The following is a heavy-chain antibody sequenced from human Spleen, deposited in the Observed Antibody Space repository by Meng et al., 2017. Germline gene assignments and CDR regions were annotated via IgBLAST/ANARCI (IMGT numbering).Heavy chain of an antibody. CDR2: INHSGST. Sequence: ESLKISCAASGFTFSSYSMNWVRQPPGKGLEWIGEINHSGSTYYNPSLKSRVTMSLDTSKNQFSLKLSSVTAADTVVYSCVRRAVGTITRHFAMDVWGQGTTVTVSS. J-gene: IGHJ6*02. CDR1: GFTFSSYS. D-gene: IGHD5-12*01. V-gene: IGHV4-34*01. CDR3: VRRAVGTITRHFAMDV.